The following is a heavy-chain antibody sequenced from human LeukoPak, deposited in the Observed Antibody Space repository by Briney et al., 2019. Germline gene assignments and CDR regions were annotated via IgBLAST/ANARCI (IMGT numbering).Heavy chain of an antibody. V-gene: IGHV4-38-2*02. D-gene: IGHD5-18*01. CDR2: IHHSGDT. CDR3: ARDGGWVLVTEIEY. CDR1: GYSISSGYY. Sequence: PSETLSLTCTVSGYSISSGYYWGWIRQSPGKGLEWIGTIHHSGDTYYNPSLKSRVTISIDTSKNQFSLKLSSVTAADTAVYYCARDGGWVLVTEIEYWGQGILVTVSS. J-gene: IGHJ4*02.